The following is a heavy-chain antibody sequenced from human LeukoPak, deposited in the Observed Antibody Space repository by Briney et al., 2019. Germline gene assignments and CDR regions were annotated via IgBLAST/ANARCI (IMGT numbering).Heavy chain of an antibody. J-gene: IGHJ3*02. D-gene: IGHD6-19*01. V-gene: IGHV3-23*01. CDR1: GFTFSNYA. CDR3: AKVHSSGYYGWDAFDI. Sequence: GGSLRLSCAASGFTFSNYAMNWVRQAPGKGLEGVSGISASDGSTYYADSVKGRFTISRDNSKNTLYLQMNTLRAEDTAIYYCAKVHSSGYYGWDAFDIWGQGTMVTVSS. CDR2: ISASDGST.